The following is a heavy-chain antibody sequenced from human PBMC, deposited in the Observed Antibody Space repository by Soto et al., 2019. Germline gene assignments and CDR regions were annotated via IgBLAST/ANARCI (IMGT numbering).Heavy chain of an antibody. Sequence: PGGSLRLSCAASGFTFSSYGMTWVRQAPGKGLEWVSAISGSGESTYYGDSMKGRFTISRDNAKNSLYLEMNSLRAEDTAVYYCARESEDLTSNFDYWGQGTLVTVSS. CDR1: GFTFSSYG. J-gene: IGHJ4*02. V-gene: IGHV3-23*01. CDR2: ISGSGEST. CDR3: ARESEDLTSNFDY.